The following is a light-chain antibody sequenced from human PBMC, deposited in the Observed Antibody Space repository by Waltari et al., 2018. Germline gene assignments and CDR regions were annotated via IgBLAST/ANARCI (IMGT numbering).Light chain of an antibody. CDR2: DVS. V-gene: IGLV2-14*03. CDR1: SSDVGGYNY. CDR3: SSYTSSFIYV. Sequence: QSALTQPASVSGSPGQSITIPCTGTSSDVGGYNYVSWYQQHPGKAPKLMIYDVSNRPSGVSNRFSGSKSGNTASLTISGLQAEDEADYYCSSYTSSFIYVFGTGTKVTVL. J-gene: IGLJ1*01.